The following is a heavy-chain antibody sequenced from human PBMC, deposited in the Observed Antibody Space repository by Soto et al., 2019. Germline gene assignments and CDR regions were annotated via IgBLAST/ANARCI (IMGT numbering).Heavy chain of an antibody. CDR2: INPSGGSA. D-gene: IGHD3-10*01. CDR3: ARWNYYNSASDN. J-gene: IGHJ4*02. CDR1: GYTFSDYQ. Sequence: QVQLVQSGAEVKKPGASVRISCKASGYTFSDYQIHWVRQAPGQGLEWMGVINPSGGSAGYAQKFQGRVTITSDTSTSTVSMELSSLRLDDTAVYYCARWNYYNSASDNWGQGTLVTVSS. V-gene: IGHV1-46*01.